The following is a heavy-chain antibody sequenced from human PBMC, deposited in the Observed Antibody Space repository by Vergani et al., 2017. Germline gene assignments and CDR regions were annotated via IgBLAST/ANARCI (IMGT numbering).Heavy chain of an antibody. J-gene: IGHJ4*02. D-gene: IGHD3-16*01. Sequence: QVQLVQSGAEVKKPGASVKVSCKASGYTFTSYYMHWVRQAPGQGLEWMGIINPSGGSTSYAQKFQGRVTMTRDTSTSTVYMELSSLRSEDTAVYYCARDLTVGGALANPYYFDYWGQGTLVTVSS. CDR3: ARDLTVGGALANPYYFDY. CDR1: GYTFTSYY. CDR2: INPSGGST. V-gene: IGHV1-46*01.